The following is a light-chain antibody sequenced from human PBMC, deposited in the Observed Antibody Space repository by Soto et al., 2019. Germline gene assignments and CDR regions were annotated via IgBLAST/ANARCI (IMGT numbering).Light chain of an antibody. Sequence: EIVLTQSPATLSLSPGERATLSCRASQSVGRSLAWYQQKPGRAPRLLLYSTSNRLPGIPARFSGSGSRSDFTLTISSLETEDFAVYYCQQGSTWPIFTFGPGTKVDIK. CDR3: QQGSTWPIFT. CDR2: STS. V-gene: IGKV3-11*01. CDR1: QSVGRS. J-gene: IGKJ3*01.